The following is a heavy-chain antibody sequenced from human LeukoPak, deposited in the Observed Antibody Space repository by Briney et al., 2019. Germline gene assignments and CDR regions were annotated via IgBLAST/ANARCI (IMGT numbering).Heavy chain of an antibody. CDR1: GGSFTGYY. CDR3: AGDMTTTPGAYDY. V-gene: IGHV4-34*01. J-gene: IGHJ4*02. D-gene: IGHD4-11*01. CDR2: ISHAGST. Sequence: SETLSLTCAVSGGSFTGYYWSWIRQSPGKGLEWIGEISHAGSTTYNPSLKSRVIISLDTSKNHVSLSLSSLTAADTAVYYCAGDMTTTPGAYDYWGQGALVTVSS.